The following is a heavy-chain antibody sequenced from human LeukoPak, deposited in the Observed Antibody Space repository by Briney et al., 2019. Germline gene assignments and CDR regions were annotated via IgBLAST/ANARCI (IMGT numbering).Heavy chain of an antibody. Sequence: PGGSLRLSCAASGFTFSVYSMKWVRQAPGKGLEWVSYISSSSSTIYYADSVKGRFTISRDNAKNSLYLQMNSLRAEDTAVYYCARDYHYTRDYWGQGTLVTVSS. J-gene: IGHJ4*02. CDR1: GFTFSVYS. CDR3: ARDYHYTRDY. V-gene: IGHV3-48*01. CDR2: ISSSSSTI. D-gene: IGHD3-22*01.